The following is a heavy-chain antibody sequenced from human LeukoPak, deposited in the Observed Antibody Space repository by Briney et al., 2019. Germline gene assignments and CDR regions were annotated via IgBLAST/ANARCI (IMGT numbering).Heavy chain of an antibody. CDR2: ISTTSSYI. CDR3: ARGSPFDP. CDR1: GFTFSSYA. V-gene: IGHV3-21*01. J-gene: IGHJ5*02. Sequence: PGGSLRLSCAASGFTFSSYAMTWVRQAPGKGLEWVSYISTTSSYIYYADSVKGRFTISRDNAKNSLYLQMNSLRAEDTAVYYCARGSPFDPWGQGTLVTVSS.